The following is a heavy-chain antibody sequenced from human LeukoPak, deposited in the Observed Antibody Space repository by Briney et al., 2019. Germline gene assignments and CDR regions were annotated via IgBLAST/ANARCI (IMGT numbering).Heavy chain of an antibody. D-gene: IGHD3-3*01. CDR1: GYTFTSYG. V-gene: IGHV1-8*03. Sequence: GASVKVSCKASGYTFTSYGISWVRQAPGQGLEWMGWMNPNRGDTGYAQKFQGRVTITRNTSISTAYMELSSLRSEDTAVYYCARGLWGDFWSGDYYYYYMDVWGEGTTVTVSS. J-gene: IGHJ6*03. CDR2: MNPNRGDT. CDR3: ARGLWGDFWSGDYYYYYMDV.